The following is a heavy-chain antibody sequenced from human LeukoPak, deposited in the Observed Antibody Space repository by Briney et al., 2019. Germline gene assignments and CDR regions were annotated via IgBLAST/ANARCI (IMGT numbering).Heavy chain of an antibody. CDR1: GFTFSDYA. CDR2: LSGSGGST. J-gene: IGHJ4*02. V-gene: IGHV3-23*01. D-gene: IGHD1-26*01. CDR3: ARYSGSYYYPPAWDL. Sequence: PGGSLRLSCAASGFTFSDYAMTWVRQAPGKGLEWVSALSGSGGSTYYANSVKGRFTISRDNSKNTLYLQMDSLRADDTAVYYCARYSGSYYYPPAWDLWGQGTLVTVSS.